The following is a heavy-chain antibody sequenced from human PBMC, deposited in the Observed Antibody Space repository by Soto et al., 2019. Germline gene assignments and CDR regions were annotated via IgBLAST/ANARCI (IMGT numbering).Heavy chain of an antibody. J-gene: IGHJ4*02. CDR3: ARLMGYYFDY. Sequence: LALGCGVWGESVRIGGDAGRLIGKAPGEGLEGIWYSCHSRSTYYHPSLKSRVTTSVDRSKNQFPLKLSSVTAADTAVYYCARLMGYYFDYWGQGTLVTVSS. CDR1: GESVRIGGDA. D-gene: IGHD3-16*01. CDR2: SCHSRST. V-gene: IGHV4-30-2*01.